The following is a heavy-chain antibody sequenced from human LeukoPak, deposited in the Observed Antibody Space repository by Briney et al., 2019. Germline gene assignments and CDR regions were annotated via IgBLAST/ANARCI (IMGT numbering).Heavy chain of an antibody. CDR1: GGSISPYY. Sequence: SETLSLTCTVSGGSISPYYWSWIRQPPGKGLEWLGYLYYSGNTEYKPSLKSRVAMSVDTSKNQFSLRLSSVTAADTAVYYCARSTGSTMFIDYWGQGTLVTVSS. D-gene: IGHD3-10*02. J-gene: IGHJ4*02. V-gene: IGHV4-59*01. CDR3: ARSTGSTMFIDY. CDR2: LYYSGNT.